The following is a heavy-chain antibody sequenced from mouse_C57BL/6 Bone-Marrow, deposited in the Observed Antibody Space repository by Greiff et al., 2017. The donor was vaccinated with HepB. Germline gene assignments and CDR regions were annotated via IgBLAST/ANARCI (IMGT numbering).Heavy chain of an antibody. CDR1: GFNIKDDY. CDR3: PGDTTFFDY. D-gene: IGHD2-12*01. Sequence: EVQLQQSGAELVRPGASVKLSCTASGFNIKDDYMHWVKQRPEQGLAWIGWIDPENGDTEYASKFQGKATITADTSSNTAYLQLSSLTSEDTPVYYCPGDTTFFDYWGRGTTLTVSS. CDR2: IDPENGDT. V-gene: IGHV14-4*01. J-gene: IGHJ2*01.